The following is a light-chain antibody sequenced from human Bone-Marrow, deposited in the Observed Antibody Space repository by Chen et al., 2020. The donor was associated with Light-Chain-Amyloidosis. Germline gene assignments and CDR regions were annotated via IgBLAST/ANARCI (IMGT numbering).Light chain of an antibody. CDR3: SSYTITNSLD. V-gene: IGLV2-14*01. J-gene: IGLJ1*01. CDR1: SSDVGGDNH. Sequence: QSALTQPASVSGSPGQSITISCTGTSSDVGGDNHVSWYQQHPDKAPTLMIYEVTHQHSSVPDRFSASNSDNAAFLSISWLQPEDYADYFCSSYTITNSLDIGIGTRVTFL. CDR2: EVT.